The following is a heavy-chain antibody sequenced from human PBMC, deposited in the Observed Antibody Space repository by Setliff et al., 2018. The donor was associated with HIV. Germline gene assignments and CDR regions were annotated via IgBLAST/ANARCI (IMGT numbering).Heavy chain of an antibody. CDR2: ISPYNGNR. V-gene: IGHV1-18*01. J-gene: IGHJ6*04. D-gene: IGHD1-1*01. CDR3: AREGVREPPSNTLYYGMDG. Sequence: ASVKVSCKASGYTFSRYGSSWVRQAPGQGLEWMGWISPYNGNRNYAQKLQGRVTMTADTSTSTAYIEVRSLRFDDTAVYYCAREGVREPPSNTLYYGMDGWGEGTTGTVSS. CDR1: GYTFSRYG.